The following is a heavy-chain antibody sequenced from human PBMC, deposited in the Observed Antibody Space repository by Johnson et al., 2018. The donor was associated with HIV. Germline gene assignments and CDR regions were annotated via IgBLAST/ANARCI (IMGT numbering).Heavy chain of an antibody. V-gene: IGHV3-20*04. CDR2: INWNGGTK. CDR1: GFSFDDFG. J-gene: IGHJ3*02. D-gene: IGHD6-6*01. CDR3: ARDQSSRQAFDI. Sequence: VLLVESGGVVVQPGGSLRLSCAASGFSFDDFGMSWVRQAPGKGLEWVSGINWNGGTKDYADSVKGQFTISRANAKNSLSLQMNSLRAEDTALYYCARDQSSRQAFDIWGQGTMVTVS.